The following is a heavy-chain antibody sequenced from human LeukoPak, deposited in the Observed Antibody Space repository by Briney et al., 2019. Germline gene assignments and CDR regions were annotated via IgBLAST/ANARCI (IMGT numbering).Heavy chain of an antibody. Sequence: ASVKVSCKASGYTFTSYDINWVRQATGQGLEWMGWMNPNSGNTGYAQKFQGRVTMTRNTSISTAYMELSSLRSEDTAVYYCARRIYSILTGYYYFDYWGQGTLVTVSS. CDR2: MNPNSGNT. V-gene: IGHV1-8*01. CDR1: GYTFTSYD. D-gene: IGHD3-9*01. J-gene: IGHJ4*02. CDR3: ARRIYSILTGYYYFDY.